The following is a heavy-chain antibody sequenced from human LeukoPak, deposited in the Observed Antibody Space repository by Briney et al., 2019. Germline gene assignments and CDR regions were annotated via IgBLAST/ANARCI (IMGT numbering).Heavy chain of an antibody. Sequence: SGGSPRLSCAASGFTFSSYAMSWVRQAPGKGLEWVSAISGSGGSTYYADSVKGRFTISRDNSTNTLYLQMNSLRAEDTAVYYCAKDRPSGYSSGWYREYFDYWGQGTLVTVSS. CDR3: AKDRPSGYSSGWYREYFDY. CDR2: ISGSGGST. CDR1: GFTFSSYA. D-gene: IGHD6-19*01. V-gene: IGHV3-23*01. J-gene: IGHJ4*02.